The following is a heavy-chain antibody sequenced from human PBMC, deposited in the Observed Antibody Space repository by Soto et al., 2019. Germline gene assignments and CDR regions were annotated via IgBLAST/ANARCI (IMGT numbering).Heavy chain of an antibody. Sequence: SGTLSLTCTFSGGPISSDYWSWIRQPPGQGLEWIGYIYYSGSTNYNPSLKSRVTISVDTSKNQFSLKLSSVTAADTAVYYCAGNDPQLIGGPYYGMDVWGQGTTVT. CDR3: AGNDPQLIGGPYYGMDV. CDR1: GGPISSDY. J-gene: IGHJ6*02. CDR2: IYYSGST. V-gene: IGHV4-59*01. D-gene: IGHD6-13*01.